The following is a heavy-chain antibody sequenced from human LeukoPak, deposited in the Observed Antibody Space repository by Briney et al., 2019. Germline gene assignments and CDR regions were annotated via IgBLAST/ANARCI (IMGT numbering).Heavy chain of an antibody. J-gene: IGHJ4*02. Sequence: PSETLSLTCTVSGYSISSGYYWGWIRQPPGKGLEWIGSIYHSGSTYYNPSLKSRVTISVDTSKNQFSLKLSSVTAADTAVYYCARAVDIVATIYWGQGTLVTVSS. CDR2: IYHSGST. CDR3: ARAVDIVATIY. D-gene: IGHD5-12*01. CDR1: GYSISSGYY. V-gene: IGHV4-38-2*02.